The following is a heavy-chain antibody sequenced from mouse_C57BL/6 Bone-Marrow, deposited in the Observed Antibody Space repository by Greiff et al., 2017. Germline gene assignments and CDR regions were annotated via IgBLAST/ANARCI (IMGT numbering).Heavy chain of an antibody. Sequence: QVQLQQPGAELVRPGTSVKLSCKASGYTFTSYWMHWVKQRPGQGLEWIGVIDPSDSYTNYNQKFKGKATLTVDTSSSTAYMQLSSLTSEDSAVYYCARWAIYYDYGEAWFAYWGQGTLVTVSA. V-gene: IGHV1-59*01. CDR3: ARWAIYYDYGEAWFAY. CDR2: IDPSDSYT. CDR1: GYTFTSYW. D-gene: IGHD2-4*01. J-gene: IGHJ3*01.